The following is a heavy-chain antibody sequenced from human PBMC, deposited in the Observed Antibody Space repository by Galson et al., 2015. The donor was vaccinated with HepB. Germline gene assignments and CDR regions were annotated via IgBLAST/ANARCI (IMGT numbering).Heavy chain of an antibody. CDR2: IIPIFGTA. D-gene: IGHD2-2*02. V-gene: IGHV1-69*13. CDR3: ARVVPVYLTDWYAFDI. J-gene: IGHJ3*02. Sequence: SVKVSCKASGGTFSSYAISWVRQAPGQGLEWMGGIIPIFGTANYAQKFQGRVTITADESTSTAYMELSSLRSEDTAVYYCARVVPVYLTDWYAFDIWGQGTMVTVSS. CDR1: GGTFSSYA.